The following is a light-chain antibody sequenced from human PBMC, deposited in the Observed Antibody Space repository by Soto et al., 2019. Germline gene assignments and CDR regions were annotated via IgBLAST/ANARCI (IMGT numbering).Light chain of an antibody. J-gene: IGKJ1*01. CDR1: QTISSW. V-gene: IGKV1-5*03. CDR3: QHYNSYSEA. CDR2: KAS. Sequence: DIQMTQSPSTLSGSVGDRVTITCRARQTISSWLAWYHQKPGKAPKPLIFKASTLKSGVPSRFSGSGSGTEFTLTISSLQPDDFATYYCQHYNSYSEAFGQGTKVDIK.